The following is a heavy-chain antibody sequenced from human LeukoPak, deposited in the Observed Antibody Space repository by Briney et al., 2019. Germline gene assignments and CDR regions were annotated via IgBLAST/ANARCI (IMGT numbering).Heavy chain of an antibody. V-gene: IGHV4-34*01. CDR1: GGSFSGYY. D-gene: IGHD2-15*01. J-gene: IGHJ6*02. CDR3: AGRILYGMDV. Sequence: SETLSLTCAVYGGSFSGYYWSWIRQPPGKGLEWIGEINHSGGTNYNPSLKSRVTISVDTSKNQFSLKLSSVTAADTAVYYCAGRILYGMDVWGQGTTVTVSS. CDR2: INHSGGT.